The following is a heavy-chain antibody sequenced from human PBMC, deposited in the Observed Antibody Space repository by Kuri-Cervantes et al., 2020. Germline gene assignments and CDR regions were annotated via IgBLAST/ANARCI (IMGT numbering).Heavy chain of an antibody. CDR2: ISYDGSNK. CDR1: GFTFSSYA. CDR3: AKDISQYCGGDCYPYGMDV. J-gene: IGHJ6*02. Sequence: GESRKISCAASGFTFSSYAMHWVRQAPGKGLEWVAVISYDGSNKYYADSVKGRFTIPRDNSKNTLYLQMNSLRAEDTAVYYCAKDISQYCGGDCYPYGMDVWGQGTTVTVSS. D-gene: IGHD2-21*02. V-gene: IGHV3-30-3*01.